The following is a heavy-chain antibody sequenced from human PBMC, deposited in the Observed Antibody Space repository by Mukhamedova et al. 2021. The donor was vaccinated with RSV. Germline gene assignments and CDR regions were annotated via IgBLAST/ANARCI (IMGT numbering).Heavy chain of an antibody. CDR2: ISANNGNT. V-gene: IGHV1-18*01. D-gene: IGHD2-15*01. J-gene: IGHJ5*02. CDR3: ARGGGRGGFDP. Sequence: SWVRQAPGQGLEWMGRISANNGNTNSAQILQDRVTMTTDTSTSTAYMELRSLRSDDTAVYYCARGGGRGGFDPWGQGTLVTVSS.